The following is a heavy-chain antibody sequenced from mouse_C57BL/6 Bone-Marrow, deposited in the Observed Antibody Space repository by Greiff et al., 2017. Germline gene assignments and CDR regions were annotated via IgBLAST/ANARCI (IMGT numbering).Heavy chain of an antibody. D-gene: IGHD2-4*01. CDR2: INPSSGYT. Sequence: QVHVKQSGAELARPGASVKMSCKASGYTFTSYTMHWVKQRPGQGLEWIGYINPSSGYTKYNQKFKDKATLTADKSSSTAYMQLSSLTSEDSAVYYCARMGDYDGAYWGQGTLVTVSA. CDR3: ARMGDYDGAY. V-gene: IGHV1-4*01. J-gene: IGHJ3*01. CDR1: GYTFTSYT.